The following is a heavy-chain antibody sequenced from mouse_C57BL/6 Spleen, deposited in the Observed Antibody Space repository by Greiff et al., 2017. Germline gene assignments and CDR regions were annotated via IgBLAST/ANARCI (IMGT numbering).Heavy chain of an antibody. V-gene: IGHV1-69*01. CDR2: IDPSDSYT. J-gene: IGHJ2*01. CDR1: GYTFTSYW. D-gene: IGHD4-1*01. CDR3: AREAFNWDYFDY. Sequence: QVHVKQPGAELVMPGASVKLSCKASGYTFTSYWMHWVKQRPGQGLEWIGEIDPSDSYTNYNQKFKGKSTLTVDKSSSTAYMQLSSLTSEDSAVYYCAREAFNWDYFDYWGQGTTLTVSS.